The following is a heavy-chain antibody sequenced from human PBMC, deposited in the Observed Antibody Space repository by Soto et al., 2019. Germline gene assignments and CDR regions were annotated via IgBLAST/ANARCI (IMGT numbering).Heavy chain of an antibody. J-gene: IGHJ4*02. CDR2: IWYDGSNK. Sequence: PGGSLRLSCAASVFTFSSYGMHWVRQAPGKGLEWVAVIWYDGSNKYYADSVKGRFTISRDNSKNTLYLQMNSLRAEDTAVYYCAREYYGSGSCDYWGQGTLVTVSS. D-gene: IGHD3-10*01. CDR3: AREYYGSGSCDY. CDR1: VFTFSSYG. V-gene: IGHV3-33*01.